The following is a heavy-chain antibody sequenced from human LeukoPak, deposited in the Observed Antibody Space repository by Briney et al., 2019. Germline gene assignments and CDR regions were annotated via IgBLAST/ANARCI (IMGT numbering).Heavy chain of an antibody. Sequence: GASVKVSCKASGYTFTSYDINWVRQATGQGLEWMGWMNPNSGNTGYAQKFQGRVTMTRNTSISTAYMELSSLKASDTAMYYCARPLTYSSSWRGWWCDPWGQGTQVTVSS. CDR2: MNPNSGNT. V-gene: IGHV1-8*01. J-gene: IGHJ5*02. CDR3: ARPLTYSSSWRGWWCDP. D-gene: IGHD6-13*01. CDR1: GYTFTSYD.